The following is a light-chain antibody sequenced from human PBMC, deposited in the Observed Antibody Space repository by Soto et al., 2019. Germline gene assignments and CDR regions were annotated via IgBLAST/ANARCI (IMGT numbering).Light chain of an antibody. Sequence: EIVLTQSPATLSVSPGERATLSCRASQSVASYLAWYHQKPGQAPRLLIYGTSSRATGIPDRFSGSGSGTDFTLTISRLEPEDFAVFYCQQYGSSITFGQGTRLEIK. CDR1: QSVASY. V-gene: IGKV3-20*01. CDR3: QQYGSSIT. J-gene: IGKJ5*01. CDR2: GTS.